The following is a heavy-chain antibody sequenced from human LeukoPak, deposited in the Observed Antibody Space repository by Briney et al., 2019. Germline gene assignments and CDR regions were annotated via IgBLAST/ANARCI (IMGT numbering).Heavy chain of an antibody. CDR1: GFTFSSYG. CDR2: IWYDGSNK. Sequence: GRSLRLSCAASGFTFSSYGMHWVRQAPGKGLEWVAVIWYDGSNKYYADSVKGRFTISRDNSKNTLYLQMNSLRAEDTAVYYCARRGGSPPAYYYYGMDVWGQGTTVTVSS. V-gene: IGHV3-33*08. J-gene: IGHJ6*02. CDR3: ARRGGSPPAYYYYGMDV. D-gene: IGHD3-16*01.